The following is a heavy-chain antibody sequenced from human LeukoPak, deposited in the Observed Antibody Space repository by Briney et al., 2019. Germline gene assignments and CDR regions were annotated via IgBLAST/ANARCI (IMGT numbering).Heavy chain of an antibody. CDR2: ISYDGSNK. CDR3: AKDALTSKRGKGYYYYYMDV. CDR1: GFIFWSYA. V-gene: IGHV3-30*04. D-gene: IGHD3-10*01. J-gene: IGHJ6*03. Sequence: GGSLRLSCAACGFIFWSYAIHWVRQAPGKGLEWVAVISYDGSNKYYADSVKGRFTISRDNSKNTLYLQMNSLRAEDTAVYYCAKDALTSKRGKGYYYYYMDVWGKGTTVTVSS.